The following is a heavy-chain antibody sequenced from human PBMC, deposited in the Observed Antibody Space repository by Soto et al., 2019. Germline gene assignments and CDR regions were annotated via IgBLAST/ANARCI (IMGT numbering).Heavy chain of an antibody. CDR2: TYYRSRWYS. Sequence: TLSLTCVGSGDTVSSNSVAWNWVRQSPSRGLEWLGRTYYRSRWYSDYAVSVRSRIDINADTSKNQVSLQLNYVTPEDTAVYYCARSEEESDSYYYGMDVWGQGTTVTVSS. CDR3: ARSEEESDSYYYGMDV. J-gene: IGHJ6*02. CDR1: GDTVSSNSVA. V-gene: IGHV6-1*01.